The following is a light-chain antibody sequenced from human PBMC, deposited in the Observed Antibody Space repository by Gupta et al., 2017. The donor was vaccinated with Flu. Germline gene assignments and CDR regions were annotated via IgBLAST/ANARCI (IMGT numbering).Light chain of an antibody. CDR1: QPVLSDY. J-gene: IGKJ1*01. CDR2: GAS. CDR3: HQYVRSPRT. V-gene: IGKV3-20*01. Sequence: FALTQSPGTLSLSPGDTATLSCRASQPVLSDYLAWYQQKPGQPPRLIIYGASSRATGIPDRFSGSGSGTDFTLTITRLEPEDFAVYYCHQYVRSPRTFGRGTKVE.